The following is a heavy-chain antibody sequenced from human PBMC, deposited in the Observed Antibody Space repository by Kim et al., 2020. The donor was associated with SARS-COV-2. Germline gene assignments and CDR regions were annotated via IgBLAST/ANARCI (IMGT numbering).Heavy chain of an antibody. CDR2: IGTAGDT. J-gene: IGHJ6*02. D-gene: IGHD1-26*01. CDR1: GFTFSNYD. CDR3: ARAVSGSYFPAYYYYGMDV. V-gene: IGHV3-13*04. Sequence: GGSLRLSCAASGFTFSNYDMHWVRQATGKGLEWVSTIGTAGDTYYPGSVKGRITISRENAKNSLYLQMNSLRAGDTAVYYCARAVSGSYFPAYYYYGMDVWGQGTTVTVSS.